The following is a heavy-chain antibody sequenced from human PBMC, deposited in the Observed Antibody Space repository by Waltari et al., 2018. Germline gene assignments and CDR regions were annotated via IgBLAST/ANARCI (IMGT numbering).Heavy chain of an antibody. V-gene: IGHV3-74*03. CDR1: GCPFSHYW. D-gene: IGHD2-15*01. J-gene: IGHJ4*02. CDR3: ATIPCSGGACRPIGDY. Sequence: EVQLVESGGDLVQPGGSLRLSWAASGCPFSHYWMHWVRQVLGKGLVWVSRINPDGRSITYADSVKGRFTISRDNAKNTLFLQMNSLRVEDTGLYYCATIPCSGGACRPIGDYWGQGTVVTVSS. CDR2: INPDGRSI.